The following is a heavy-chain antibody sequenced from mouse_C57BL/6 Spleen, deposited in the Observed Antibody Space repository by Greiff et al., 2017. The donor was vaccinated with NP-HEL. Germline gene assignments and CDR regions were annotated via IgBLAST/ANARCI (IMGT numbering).Heavy chain of an antibody. D-gene: IGHD2-2*01. CDR3: ARSSDGYDGFAY. CDR1: GYTFTSYW. V-gene: IGHV1-69*01. Sequence: QVQLQQPGAELVMPGASVKLSCKASGYTFTSYWMHWVKQRPGQGLEWIGEIDPSDSYTNYNQKFKGKSTLTVDKSSSTAYMQLSSLTSEDSAVYYCARSSDGYDGFAYWGQGTLVTVSA. CDR2: IDPSDSYT. J-gene: IGHJ3*01.